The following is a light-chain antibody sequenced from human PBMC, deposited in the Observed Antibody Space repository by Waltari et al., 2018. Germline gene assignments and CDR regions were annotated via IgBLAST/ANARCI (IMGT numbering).Light chain of an antibody. CDR3: QQYFHLST. V-gene: IGKV1-5*03. Sequence: DIPVTQSPSTLSASVGDRVSITCRARQSISSSLAWFQQKPGKGPKLLIYGASTLESWVPSRFSGSGSGTEFTLTISSLQPDDFATYYCQQYFHLSTFGQGTKVEIK. CDR1: QSISSS. CDR2: GAS. J-gene: IGKJ1*01.